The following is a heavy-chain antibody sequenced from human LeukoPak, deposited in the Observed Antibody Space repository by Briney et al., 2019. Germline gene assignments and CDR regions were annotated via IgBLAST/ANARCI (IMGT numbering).Heavy chain of an antibody. D-gene: IGHD3-9*01. J-gene: IGHJ4*02. CDR1: GYSFTSYW. Sequence: LGESLKISCKVSGYSFTSYWIGWVRQAPGQGLEWMGRIIPILGTANYAQKFQGRVTITADKSTSTAYMELSSLRSEDTAVYYCATDAGPVLRYFDWLAPFDYWGQGTLVTVSS. V-gene: IGHV1-69*08. CDR3: ATDAGPVLRYFDWLAPFDY. CDR2: IIPILGTA.